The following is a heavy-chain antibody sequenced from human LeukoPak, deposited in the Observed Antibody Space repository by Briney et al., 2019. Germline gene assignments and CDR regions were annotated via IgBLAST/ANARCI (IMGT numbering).Heavy chain of an antibody. J-gene: IGHJ4*02. CDR2: ISAHNAKT. V-gene: IGHV1-18*01. Sequence: ASVKVSCKTSGYIFTSYVISWVRQAPGQGLEWMGCISAHNAKTNYAQKLQARVTMTTDTSTSTAYMELRSLRSDDTAVYYCARGDRRGDYFDYWGQGTLVTVSS. D-gene: IGHD3-10*01. CDR1: GYIFTSYV. CDR3: ARGDRRGDYFDY.